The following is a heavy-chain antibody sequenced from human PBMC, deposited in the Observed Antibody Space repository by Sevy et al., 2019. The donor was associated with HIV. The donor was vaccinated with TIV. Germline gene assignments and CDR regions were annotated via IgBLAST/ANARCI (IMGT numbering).Heavy chain of an antibody. CDR2: IRDKDNSHTT. J-gene: IGHJ4*02. CDR3: ARVRGSSGYESYFDY. CDR1: GFTFSDHY. Sequence: GGSLRLSCAASGFTFSDHYMDWVRQAPGKGLEWVGRIRDKDNSHTTEYAASVNGRLTISGDDSKRSRYLQLNGLKTEDTAVYYCARVRGSSGYESYFDYWGQGTLVTVSS. D-gene: IGHD6-13*01. V-gene: IGHV3-72*01.